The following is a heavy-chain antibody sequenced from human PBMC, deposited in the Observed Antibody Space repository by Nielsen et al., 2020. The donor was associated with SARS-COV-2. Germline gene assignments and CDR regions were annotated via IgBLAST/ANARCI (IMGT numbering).Heavy chain of an antibody. J-gene: IGHJ3*02. CDR2: INHSGST. V-gene: IGHV4-34*01. CDR3: ARGNIIVGATVDAFDI. CDR1: GGSFSGYY. D-gene: IGHD1-26*01. Sequence: SETLSLTCAVYGGSFSGYYWSWIRQPPGKGLEWIGEINHSGSTNYNPSLKSRVTISVDTSKNQFSLKLSSVTAADTAVYYCARGNIIVGATVDAFDIWGQGTMVTVSS.